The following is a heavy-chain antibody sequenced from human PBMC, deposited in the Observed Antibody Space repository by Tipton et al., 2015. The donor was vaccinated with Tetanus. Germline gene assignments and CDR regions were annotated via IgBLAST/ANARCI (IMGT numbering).Heavy chain of an antibody. CDR2: ISWNSGSI. V-gene: IGHV3-9*01. Sequence: SLRLSCAASGFTFDDYAMHWVRQAPGKGLEWVSGISWNSGSIGYADSVKGRFTISRDNAKNSLYLQMNSLRAEDTALYYCAKDTGVTLVPAATSYYYYGMDVWGQGTTVTVSS. CDR3: AKDTGVTLVPAATSYYYYGMDV. J-gene: IGHJ6*02. D-gene: IGHD2-2*01. CDR1: GFTFDDYA.